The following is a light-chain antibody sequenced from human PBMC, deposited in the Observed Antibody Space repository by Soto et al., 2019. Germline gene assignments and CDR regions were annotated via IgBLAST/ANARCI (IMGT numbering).Light chain of an antibody. CDR3: AAWDDSLNGPV. CDR2: SNN. V-gene: IGLV1-44*01. J-gene: IGLJ2*01. Sequence: QSVLTQPPSASGTPGQRVTISCSGSNSNIGSNTVNWYQQLPGTAPKLLIYSNNQRPSGVPDRCSGSKSGTSASLAISGLPSEDEADYYCAAWDDSLNGPVFGGGTKLTVL. CDR1: NSNIGSNT.